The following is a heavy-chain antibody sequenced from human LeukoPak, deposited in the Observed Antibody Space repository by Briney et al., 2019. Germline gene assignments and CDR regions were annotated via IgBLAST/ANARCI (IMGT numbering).Heavy chain of an antibody. V-gene: IGHV5-51*01. CDR3: ARQNDFRLDY. CDR2: IYPGDSDT. Sequence: GESLRTSCKGSGYTFSSYWIGWVRQMPGKGLEWMGIIYPGDSDTRYSPSLQGQVTISVDTSIGTAYLQWSSLKASDTAIYYCARQNDFRLDYWGQGTLVTVSS. D-gene: IGHD3-3*01. CDR1: GYTFSSYW. J-gene: IGHJ4*02.